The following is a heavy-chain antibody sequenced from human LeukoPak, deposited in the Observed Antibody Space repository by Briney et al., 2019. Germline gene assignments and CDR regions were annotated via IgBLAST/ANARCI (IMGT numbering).Heavy chain of an antibody. D-gene: IGHD6-6*01. CDR2: IYHSGST. V-gene: IGHV4-4*02. CDR3: ARSRSEYSRTYYYYYYMDV. Sequence: SGTLSLTCAVSGGSISSSNWWSWVRQPPGKGLEWIGEIYHSGSTNYNPSLKSRVTISVDKSKNQFSLKLSSVTAADTAVYYCARSRSEYSRTYYYYYYMDVWGKGTTVTVSS. CDR1: GGSISSSNW. J-gene: IGHJ6*03.